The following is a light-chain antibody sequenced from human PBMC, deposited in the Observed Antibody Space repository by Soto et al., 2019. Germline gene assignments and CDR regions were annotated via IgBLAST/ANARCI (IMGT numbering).Light chain of an antibody. CDR1: QSVSSN. CDR3: QQYNNWPPWT. V-gene: IGKV3-15*01. Sequence: EIVMTQSPATLSVSPGERATLSCRASQSVSSNLAWYQQQPGQAPRLLIYRASTRATGIPARFSGSGSGTEFTLTISSLQSEDFAVYYCQQYNNWPPWTFGQGTKVDIK. J-gene: IGKJ1*01. CDR2: RAS.